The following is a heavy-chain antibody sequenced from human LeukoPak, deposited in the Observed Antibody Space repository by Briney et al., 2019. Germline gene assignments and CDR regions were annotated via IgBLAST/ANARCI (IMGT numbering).Heavy chain of an antibody. CDR1: GFTFSSSW. CDR2: IREDGSQK. CDR3: ARGPTNGQAFDY. D-gene: IGHD2-8*01. J-gene: IGHJ4*02. V-gene: IGHV3-7*01. Sequence: GGSLRLSCAASGFTFSSSWMTWVRQVPGKGLEWVASIREDGSQKSAVDSVRGRFTVSRDNAKNSVYLQMDSLRAEDTAVYYCARGPTNGQAFDYWGQGTLDSVSS.